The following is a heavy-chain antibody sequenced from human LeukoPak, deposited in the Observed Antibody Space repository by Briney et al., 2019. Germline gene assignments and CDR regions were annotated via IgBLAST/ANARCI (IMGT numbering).Heavy chain of an antibody. CDR1: GFTFSSYA. CDR3: ARRKETYYDILTGWEYAFDI. V-gene: IGHV3-23*01. D-gene: IGHD3-9*01. Sequence: GGSLRLSCAASGFTFSSYAMSWVRQAPGKGLEWVSAISGSGGSTYYADSVKGRFTISRDNSKNTLYLQMNSLRAEDTAVYYCARRKETYYDILTGWEYAFDIWGQGTMVTVSS. CDR2: ISGSGGST. J-gene: IGHJ3*02.